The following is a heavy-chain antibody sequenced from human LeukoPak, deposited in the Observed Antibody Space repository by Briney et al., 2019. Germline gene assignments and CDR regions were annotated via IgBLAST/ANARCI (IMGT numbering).Heavy chain of an antibody. V-gene: IGHV3-48*01. J-gene: IGHJ4*02. CDR3: ARDGFIAAAGIRGAPSDY. CDR2: ISNSGSTM. CDR1: GFTFSSYN. Sequence: GGSLRLSCAASGFTFSSYNMNWVRQAPGKGLEWVSYISNSGSTMYYADSVKGRFTISRDNAKNSLYLQMNSLRAEDTAVYYCARDGFIAAAGIRGAPSDYWGQGTLVTVSS. D-gene: IGHD6-13*01.